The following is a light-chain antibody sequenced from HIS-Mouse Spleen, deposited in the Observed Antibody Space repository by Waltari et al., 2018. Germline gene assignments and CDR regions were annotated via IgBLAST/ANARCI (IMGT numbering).Light chain of an antibody. Sequence: QSALTQPPSASGSPGQSVTISCTGTSSDVGGYNYVSWYQQHPGKAPKLMIYEVSKRRSGVPDRFSGLQAEDEADYYCSSYAGSNNFVVFGGGTKLTVL. V-gene: IGLV2-8*01. CDR1: SSDVGGYNY. CDR3: SSYAGSNNFVV. J-gene: IGLJ2*01. CDR2: EVS.